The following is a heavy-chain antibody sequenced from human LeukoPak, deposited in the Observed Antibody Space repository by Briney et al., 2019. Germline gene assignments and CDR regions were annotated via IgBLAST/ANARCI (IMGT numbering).Heavy chain of an antibody. CDR1: GGPISSATHY. J-gene: IGHJ4*02. CDR3: ARMTTGHDF. CDR2: VNHSGYT. V-gene: IGHV4-39*07. D-gene: IGHD4-17*01. Sequence: KSSETLSLTCTVSGGPISSATHYWSWIRQPPGKGLEWIGEVNHSGYTNDNPSLKSRVTISVDTSKNQFSLRLRSVTAADTGVYFCARMTTGHDFWGQGTLVTVSS.